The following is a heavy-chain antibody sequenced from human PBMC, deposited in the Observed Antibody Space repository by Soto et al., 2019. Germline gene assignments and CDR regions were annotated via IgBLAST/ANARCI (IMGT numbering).Heavy chain of an antibody. CDR1: GFTFRSYA. D-gene: IGHD3-22*01. Sequence: EVQLLESGGGLVQPGGSLRLSCAAAGFTFRSYAMNWVRQAPGKGLEWVSRITGSGVTTYYANSVKVRFTISRDNSNNTLSLQMNSLRAEDTAVYYCAKDLLHTYSYDSSGFFDYWGQGTLVTVSS. J-gene: IGHJ4*02. V-gene: IGHV3-23*01. CDR2: ITGSGVTT. CDR3: AKDLLHTYSYDSSGFFDY.